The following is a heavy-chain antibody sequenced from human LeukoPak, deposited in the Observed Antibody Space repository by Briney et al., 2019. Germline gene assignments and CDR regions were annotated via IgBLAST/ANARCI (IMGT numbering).Heavy chain of an antibody. D-gene: IGHD3-9*01. J-gene: IGHJ1*01. CDR1: GFTVSSNY. CDR3: ARGYYDILTGSRPEYFQH. Sequence: GGSLRLSCAASGFTVSSNYMSWVRQAPGKGLEWASVIYSGGSIYYADSVKGRFTISRDNSKNTLHLQMNSLRAEDTAVYYCARGYYDILTGSRPEYFQHWGQGTLVTVSS. V-gene: IGHV3-53*01. CDR2: IYSGGSI.